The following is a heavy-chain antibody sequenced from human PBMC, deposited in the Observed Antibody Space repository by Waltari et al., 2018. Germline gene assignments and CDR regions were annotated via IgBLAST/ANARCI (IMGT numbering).Heavy chain of an antibody. J-gene: IGHJ5*02. V-gene: IGHV4-39*01. Sequence: QVQLQESGPGLVKPSETLSLTCTVSGDSISRSSYYWGWIRQTPGKGLEWVGRIFYSGRTHYNPSLRSRVTSSRDTSKNQFSLKVTSVTAADTAVYYCARKYHSSGYYFLGWFDPWGQGTLVTVSS. CDR2: IFYSGRT. CDR1: GDSISRSSYY. CDR3: ARKYHSSGYYFLGWFDP. D-gene: IGHD3-22*01.